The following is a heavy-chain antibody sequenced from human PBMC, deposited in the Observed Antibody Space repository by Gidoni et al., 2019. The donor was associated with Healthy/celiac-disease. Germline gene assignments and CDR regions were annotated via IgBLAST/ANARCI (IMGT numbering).Heavy chain of an antibody. V-gene: IGHV3-21*01. CDR1: GFTFSSYS. J-gene: IGHJ6*03. D-gene: IGHD2-2*02. Sequence: EVQLVESGGGLVKPGGSLRLSCAASGFTFSSYSMHWVRQAPGKGLEWVSSISSSSSYIYYADSVKGRFTISRDNAKNSLYLQMNSLRAEDTAVYYCAIFNGYCSSTSCYTGYYYYMDVWGKGTTVTVSS. CDR3: AIFNGYCSSTSCYTGYYYYMDV. CDR2: ISSSSSYI.